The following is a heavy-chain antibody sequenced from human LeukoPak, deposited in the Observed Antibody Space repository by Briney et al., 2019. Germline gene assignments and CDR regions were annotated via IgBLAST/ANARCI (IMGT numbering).Heavy chain of an antibody. Sequence: GGSLRLSCAASGFTFSSYAMSWVRQAPGKGLEWVSAISGSGGSTYYADSVKGRFTISRDNSKNTLYLQMNSLRAEDTAVYYCAKDLRPYGDYVPRYCYYGMDVWGQGTTVTVSS. V-gene: IGHV3-23*01. CDR1: GFTFSSYA. CDR2: ISGSGGST. CDR3: AKDLRPYGDYVPRYCYYGMDV. J-gene: IGHJ6*02. D-gene: IGHD4-17*01.